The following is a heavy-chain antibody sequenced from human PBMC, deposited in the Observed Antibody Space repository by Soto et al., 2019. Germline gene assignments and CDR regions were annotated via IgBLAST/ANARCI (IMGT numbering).Heavy chain of an antibody. CDR2: SNHSGST. Sequence: SETLSLTCAVYGGSFSGYYWSWVRQRPGKGLEWIGESNHSGSTNYNPSLKIRVTISLDTAKNQFSLKLSSVTAAATAVSSCAGGRLAYYSSHGQPSSGDYCGTGHLVTVS. D-gene: IGHD3-22*01. V-gene: IGHV4-34*01. J-gene: IGHJ4*02. CDR1: GGSFSGYY. CDR3: AGGRLAYYSSHGQPSSGDY.